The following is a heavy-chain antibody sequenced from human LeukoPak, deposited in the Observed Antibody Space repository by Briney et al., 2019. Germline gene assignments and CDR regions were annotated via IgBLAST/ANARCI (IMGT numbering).Heavy chain of an antibody. CDR3: ARTKGIAVAGIDY. CDR1: GYSFTSYW. D-gene: IGHD6-19*01. Sequence: GESLKISCKGSGYSFTSYWIGWVRQMPGKGPEWMGIIYPGDSDARYSPSFQGQVTISADKSISTAYLQWSSLKASDTAMYYCARTKGIAVAGIDYWGQGTLVTVSS. J-gene: IGHJ4*02. V-gene: IGHV5-51*01. CDR2: IYPGDSDA.